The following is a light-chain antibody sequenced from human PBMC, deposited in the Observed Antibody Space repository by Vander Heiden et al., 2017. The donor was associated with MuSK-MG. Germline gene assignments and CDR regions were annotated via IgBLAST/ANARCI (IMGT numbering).Light chain of an antibody. Sequence: QSALTQPASVSGSPGQSITISCTGTSSDVGSYNLVSWYQQHPGKAPKLMIYEVSKRPSGVSNRFSGAKSGNTASLIISGRQAEDEDDYYCGSYAGSVVFGGGTKLTVL. J-gene: IGLJ2*01. CDR3: GSYAGSVV. CDR2: EVS. CDR1: SSDVGSYNL. V-gene: IGLV2-23*02.